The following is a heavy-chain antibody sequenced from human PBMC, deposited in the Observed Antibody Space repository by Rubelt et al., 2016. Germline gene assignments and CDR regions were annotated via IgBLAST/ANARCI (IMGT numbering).Heavy chain of an antibody. V-gene: IGHV4-39*07. CDR2: VYYSGST. CDR1: GGSISGSSYY. CDR3: VRDGLSSGIDH. Sequence: QVQLQESGPGLVKPSGTLSLTCSVSGGSISGSSYYWGWIRQPPGKGLEWIGSVYYSGSTYYNSSLKNRVTISAATSKNQFSLKLTSVTAADTAVYYCVRDGLSSGIDHWGQGTLVTVSS. J-gene: IGHJ4*02. D-gene: IGHD3-10*01.